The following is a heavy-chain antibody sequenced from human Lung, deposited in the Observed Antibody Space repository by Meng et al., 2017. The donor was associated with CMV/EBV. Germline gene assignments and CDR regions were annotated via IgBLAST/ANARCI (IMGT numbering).Heavy chain of an antibody. J-gene: IGHJ4*02. CDR1: GYTFTGYY. D-gene: IGHD1-26*01. CDR2: INPNSGGT. V-gene: IGHV1-2*02. Sequence: SXXVSXXASGYTFTGYYMHWVRQAPGQGLEWMGWINPNSGGTNYAQKFQGRVTMTRDTSISTAYMELSRLRSDDTAVYYCARVGRDWWELLFDYWGQGTXVTVSS. CDR3: ARVGRDWWELLFDY.